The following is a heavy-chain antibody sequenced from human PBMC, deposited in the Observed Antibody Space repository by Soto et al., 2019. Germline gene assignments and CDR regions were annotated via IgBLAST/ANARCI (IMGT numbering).Heavy chain of an antibody. CDR3: ARVAGGSPRGWFDP. D-gene: IGHD3-16*01. V-gene: IGHV1-2*02. Sequence: ASVKVSCKASGYTFTGYYMHWVRQAPGQGLEWMGWINPNSGGTNYAQNFQGRVTMTRDTSISTAYMELSRLRSHDTAVYYCARVAGGSPRGWFDPWGQGTLVTVSS. CDR2: INPNSGGT. CDR1: GYTFTGYY. J-gene: IGHJ5*02.